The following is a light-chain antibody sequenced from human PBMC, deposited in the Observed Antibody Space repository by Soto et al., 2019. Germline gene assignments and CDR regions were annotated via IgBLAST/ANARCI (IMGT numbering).Light chain of an antibody. CDR1: QSISSY. V-gene: IGKV1-39*01. Sequence: GDTVTITCRASQSISSYLNWYQQKPGKAPKLLIYAASSLQSGVPSRFSGSGSGTDFTLTISSLQPEDFATYYCQQSYSSPWTFGQGTKVDIK. CDR3: QQSYSSPWT. J-gene: IGKJ1*01. CDR2: AAS.